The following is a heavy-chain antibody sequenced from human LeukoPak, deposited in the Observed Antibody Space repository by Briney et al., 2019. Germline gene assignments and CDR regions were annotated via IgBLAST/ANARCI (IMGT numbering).Heavy chain of an antibody. V-gene: IGHV4-59*08. Sequence: SETLSLTCSVSGVSISSYYWSWIRQPPGKGLEWIGYIYYSGSTNYNPSLKSRVTISVDTSKNQFFLKLSSVTAADTAVYYCARSDSSGWTYYFDYWGQGTLVTVSS. D-gene: IGHD6-19*01. CDR1: GVSISSYY. CDR2: IYYSGST. CDR3: ARSDSSGWTYYFDY. J-gene: IGHJ4*02.